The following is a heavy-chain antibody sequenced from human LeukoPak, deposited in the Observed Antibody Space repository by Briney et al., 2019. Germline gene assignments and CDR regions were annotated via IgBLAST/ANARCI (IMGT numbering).Heavy chain of an antibody. CDR3: ARVGDYGSGSYFFDY. Sequence: SVKVSCKASGGTFSSYAISWVRQAPGQGLEWMGGIIPIFGTANYAQKSQGRVTITADESTSTAYMELSSLRSEDTAVYYCARVGDYGSGSYFFDYWGQGTLVTVSS. J-gene: IGHJ4*02. V-gene: IGHV1-69*01. CDR1: GGTFSSYA. CDR2: IIPIFGTA. D-gene: IGHD3-10*01.